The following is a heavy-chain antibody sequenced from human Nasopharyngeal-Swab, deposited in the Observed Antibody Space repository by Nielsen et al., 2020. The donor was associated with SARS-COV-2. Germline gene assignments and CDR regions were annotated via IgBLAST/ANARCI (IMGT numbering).Heavy chain of an antibody. D-gene: IGHD3-22*01. V-gene: IGHV1-18*01. CDR2: ICAYNGNT. Sequence: ASVNVSCKASGYTFTSYGISWVRQAPGQGLEWMGWICAYNGNTNYAQKLQGRVTMTTDTSTSTAYIALRSLRSDDTAVYYCARVGSYYYDSSGYAGSSYYFDYWGQGTLVTVSS. J-gene: IGHJ4*02. CDR1: GYTFTSYG. CDR3: ARVGSYYYDSSGYAGSSYYFDY.